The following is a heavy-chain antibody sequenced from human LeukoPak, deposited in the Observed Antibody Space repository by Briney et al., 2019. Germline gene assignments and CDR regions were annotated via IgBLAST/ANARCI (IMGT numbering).Heavy chain of an antibody. CDR3: TRDGASVEYSYGFGAFDV. V-gene: IGHV1-2*02. J-gene: IGHJ3*01. Sequence: GASVKVSCKASGYTFTGYYLHWVRQAPGQGLEWMGWINPKSGGTNYAQNFHGRVTMTRDTSIRIAYMELRRLTSDDTAVCYCTRDGASVEYSYGFGAFDVWGQGTTVTVSS. D-gene: IGHD5-18*01. CDR2: INPKSGGT. CDR1: GYTFTGYY.